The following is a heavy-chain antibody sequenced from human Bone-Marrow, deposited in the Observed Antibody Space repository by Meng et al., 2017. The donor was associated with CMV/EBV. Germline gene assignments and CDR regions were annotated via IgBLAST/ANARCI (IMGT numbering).Heavy chain of an antibody. J-gene: IGHJ4*02. CDR3: ARVTFGGARDY. Sequence: CKASGYTCNSYYMHWVRQAPGQGLKWMGIINPSGGSTSYAKKFQGRVTMTRDTSTSTVYMELSSLRSEDTAVYYCARVTFGGARDYWGQGTLVTVSS. CDR1: GYTCNSYY. V-gene: IGHV1-46*02. CDR2: INPSGGST. D-gene: IGHD3-16*01.